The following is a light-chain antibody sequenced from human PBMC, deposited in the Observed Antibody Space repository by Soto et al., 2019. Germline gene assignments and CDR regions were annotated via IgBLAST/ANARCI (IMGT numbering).Light chain of an antibody. CDR3: SSYTSSNTYV. J-gene: IGLJ1*01. Sequence: QSALTQPPSVSGSPGQSVAISCTGTSSDIGSSNGVSWYQQPPGTAPKLMIYDVNNRPSGVPDRFSGSKSGNTASLTFSGLQAEDEADYYCSSYTSSNTYVFGTGTKVTVL. CDR1: SSDIGSSNG. CDR2: DVN. V-gene: IGLV2-18*02.